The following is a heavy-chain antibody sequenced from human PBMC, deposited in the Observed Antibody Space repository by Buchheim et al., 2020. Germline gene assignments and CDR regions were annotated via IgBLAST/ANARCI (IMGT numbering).Heavy chain of an antibody. CDR1: GGSISSYY. V-gene: IGHV4-59*01. J-gene: IGHJ5*02. D-gene: IGHD3-3*01. CDR3: ARGRAIFGVVKGWFDP. Sequence: QVQLQESGPGLVKPSETLSLTCTVSGGSISSYYWSWIRQPPGKGLEWIGYIYYSGSTNYNPSLKSRVTISVDTSKNQFSLKLSSVTAADTAVYYCARGRAIFGVVKGWFDPWAREP. CDR2: IYYSGST.